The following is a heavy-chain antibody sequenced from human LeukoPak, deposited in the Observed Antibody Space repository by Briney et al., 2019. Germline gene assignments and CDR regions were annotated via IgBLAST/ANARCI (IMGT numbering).Heavy chain of an antibody. CDR1: GYSFTGYY. Sequence: RASVKVSCKASGYSFTGYYMHWVRQAPGQGLEWMAWINPNSGDTNYALKFQGRVTMTRDTSISTAYMELSSLRSDNTAVYYCARNGIAVAGYDYWGQGTLVTVSS. CDR2: INPNSGDT. CDR3: ARNGIAVAGYDY. J-gene: IGHJ4*02. D-gene: IGHD6-19*01. V-gene: IGHV1-2*02.